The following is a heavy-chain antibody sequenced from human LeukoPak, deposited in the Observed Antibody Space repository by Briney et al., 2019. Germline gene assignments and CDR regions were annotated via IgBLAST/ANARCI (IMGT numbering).Heavy chain of an antibody. D-gene: IGHD3-10*01. J-gene: IGHJ4*02. CDR3: ARLLWFGEFVFDY. CDR2: IYYSGST. CDR1: GGSISSSSYY. Sequence: SETLSLTCTVSGGSISSSSYYWGWIRQPPGKGLEWIGSIYYSGSTYYNPSLKSRVTISVDTSKNQFSLNLSPVTAADTAVYYCARLLWFGEFVFDYWGQGTLVTVSS. V-gene: IGHV4-39*01.